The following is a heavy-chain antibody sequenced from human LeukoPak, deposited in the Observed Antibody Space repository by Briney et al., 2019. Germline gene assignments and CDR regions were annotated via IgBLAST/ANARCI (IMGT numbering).Heavy chain of an antibody. J-gene: IGHJ6*02. V-gene: IGHV1-2*04. Sequence: ASVKVSCKASGYTFTSYDINWVRQAPGQGLEWMGWINPNSGGTNYAQKFQGWVSMTRDTSISTAYMELSRLRSDDTAVYYCARDFSGVGRRSSYYYGMDVWGQGTTVTVSS. D-gene: IGHD6-13*01. CDR1: GYTFTSYD. CDR3: ARDFSGVGRRSSYYYGMDV. CDR2: INPNSGGT.